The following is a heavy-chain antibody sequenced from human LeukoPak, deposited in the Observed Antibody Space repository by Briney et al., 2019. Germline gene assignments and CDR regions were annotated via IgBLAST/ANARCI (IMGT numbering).Heavy chain of an antibody. V-gene: IGHV3-53*01. Sequence: GGSLRLSCAASGFTVSSNYMSWVRQAPGKGLEWVSVIYSGGSTYYADSVKGRFTISRDNSKNTLYLQMNSLRAEDTAVYYCARAVAGRRGYYFDYWGQGTLVTVSS. CDR3: ARAVAGRRGYYFDY. J-gene: IGHJ4*02. D-gene: IGHD6-19*01. CDR1: GFTVSSNY. CDR2: IYSGGST.